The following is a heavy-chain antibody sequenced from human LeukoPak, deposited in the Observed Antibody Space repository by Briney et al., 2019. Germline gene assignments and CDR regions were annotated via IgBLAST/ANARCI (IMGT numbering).Heavy chain of an antibody. D-gene: IGHD3-16*01. CDR1: GGSISSYY. CDR3: ARWTWGNFDY. Sequence: SDTLSLTCTVSGGSISSYYWSWIRQPPAKGLEWIGYIYYSGSTNYNPSLKSRVTISVDTSKNQFSLKLSTVTAANTAVYYCARWTWGNFDYWGQGTLVTVSS. J-gene: IGHJ4*02. V-gene: IGHV4-59*07. CDR2: IYYSGST.